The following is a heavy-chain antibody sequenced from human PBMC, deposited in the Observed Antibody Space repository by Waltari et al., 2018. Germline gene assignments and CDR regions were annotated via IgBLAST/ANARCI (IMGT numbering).Heavy chain of an antibody. J-gene: IGHJ5*02. CDR3: ARDLSPPNWFDP. Sequence: QLQLQESGPGLVKPSQTLSLTCTVSGDSISSGSYHWSWIRQPAGKGLEWIGRIYTRGNTNYNPSLNSRVTMSIDTSGNLFSLKLSSVTAADAAVYYCARDLSPPNWFDPWGQGTLVTVSS. CDR2: IYTRGNT. CDR1: GDSISSGSYH. V-gene: IGHV4-61*02. D-gene: IGHD3-3*02.